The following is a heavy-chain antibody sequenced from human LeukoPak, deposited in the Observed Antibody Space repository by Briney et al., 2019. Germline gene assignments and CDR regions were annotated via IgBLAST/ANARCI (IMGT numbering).Heavy chain of an antibody. Sequence: ASVKVSCKASGGTFSSYAISWVRQAPGQGLEWMGRIIPILGIANYAQKFQGRVTITADKSTSTAYMELSSLRFEDTAVYYCARLVDSSGLDIWGQGTMVTVSS. CDR1: GGTFSSYA. CDR2: IIPILGIA. D-gene: IGHD3-22*01. J-gene: IGHJ3*02. V-gene: IGHV1-69*04. CDR3: ARLVDSSGLDI.